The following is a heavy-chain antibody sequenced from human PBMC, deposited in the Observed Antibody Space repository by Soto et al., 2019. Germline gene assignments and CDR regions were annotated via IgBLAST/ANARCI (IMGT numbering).Heavy chain of an antibody. J-gene: IGHJ5*02. CDR3: AKEGLVLLWFGPFEP. Sequence: PGGSLRLSCAASGFTFSSYAMSLVRQAPGKGLEWVSAISGSGGSTYYADSVKGRFTISRDNSKNTLYLQMNSLRAEDTAVYYCAKEGLVLLWFGPFEPWGEGTLVTVSS. CDR2: ISGSGGST. CDR1: GFTFSSYA. V-gene: IGHV3-23*01. D-gene: IGHD3-10*01.